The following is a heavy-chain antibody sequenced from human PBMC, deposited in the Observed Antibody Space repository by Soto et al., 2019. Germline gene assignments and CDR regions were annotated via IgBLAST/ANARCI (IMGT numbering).Heavy chain of an antibody. J-gene: IGHJ5*02. CDR1: GYTFTSYD. D-gene: IGHD2-2*01. CDR3: AIGPDVLVPAKAPGVNWFDP. V-gene: IGHV1-8*01. CDR2: MNSNSGNT. Sequence: ASVKVSCKASGYTFTSYDINWVRQATGQGLEWMGWMNSNSGNTGHAQKFQGRVTMTRNTSISTAYMELSSLRSEDTAVYYCAIGPDVLVPAKAPGVNWFDPWGQGTLVTVSS.